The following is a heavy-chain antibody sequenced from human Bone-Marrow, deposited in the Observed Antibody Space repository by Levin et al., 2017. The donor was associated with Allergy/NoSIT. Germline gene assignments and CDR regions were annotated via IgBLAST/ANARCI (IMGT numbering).Heavy chain of an antibody. Sequence: PGGSLRLSCAASGFTFSPYNINWVRQAPGKGLEWVSYISRDSSIIHYADSVKGRFTISRDNAKNSLYLQMNSLRADDTAVYYCAGRVDAPYCYYGMDVWGQGSTVIVSS. CDR2: ISRDSSII. CDR3: AGRVDAPYCYYGMDV. CDR1: GFTFSPYN. V-gene: IGHV3-48*04. D-gene: IGHD2-2*01. J-gene: IGHJ6*02.